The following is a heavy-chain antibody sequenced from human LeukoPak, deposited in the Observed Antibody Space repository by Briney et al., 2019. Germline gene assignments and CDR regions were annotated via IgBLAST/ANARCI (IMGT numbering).Heavy chain of an antibody. J-gene: IGHJ3*02. D-gene: IGHD6-13*01. CDR1: GFTFDDYA. CDR3: ARAYSSSWYGPHDAFDI. Sequence: GRSLRLSCAASGFTFDDYAMHWVRHAPGKGLEWVSGISWNSGSIGYADSVKGRFTISRDNSKNTLYLQMNSLRAEDTAVYYCARAYSSSWYGPHDAFDIWGQGTMVTVSS. CDR2: ISWNSGSI. V-gene: IGHV3-9*01.